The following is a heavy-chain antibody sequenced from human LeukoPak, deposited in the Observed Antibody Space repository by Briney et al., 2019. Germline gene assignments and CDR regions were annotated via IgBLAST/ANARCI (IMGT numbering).Heavy chain of an antibody. D-gene: IGHD3-10*01. J-gene: IGHJ5*02. CDR1: GYTFTSYY. Sequence: ASVKVSCKASGYTFTSYYMHWVRQAPGLGLEWMGIINPSGGSTSYAQKLQGRVTMTTDTSTSTAYMELRSLRSDDTAVYYCARDGAPYSFRITMVRGSGWFDPWGQGTLVTVSS. CDR3: ARDGAPYSFRITMVRGSGWFDP. CDR2: INPSGGST. V-gene: IGHV1-46*01.